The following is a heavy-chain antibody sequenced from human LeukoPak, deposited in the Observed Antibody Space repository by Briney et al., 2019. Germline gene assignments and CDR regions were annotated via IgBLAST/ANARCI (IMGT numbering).Heavy chain of an antibody. Sequence: SETLSLTCTVSGGSISSYYWSWIRQPPGKGLEWIGYIYYSGSTNYNPSLKSRVTISVDTSKNQFSLKLSSVTAADTAVYYCARSPDIPRAITMVRGVIGNWFDPWGQGTLVTVSS. CDR3: ARSPDIPRAITMVRGVIGNWFDP. CDR2: IYYSGST. V-gene: IGHV4-59*12. CDR1: GGSISSYY. J-gene: IGHJ5*02. D-gene: IGHD3-10*01.